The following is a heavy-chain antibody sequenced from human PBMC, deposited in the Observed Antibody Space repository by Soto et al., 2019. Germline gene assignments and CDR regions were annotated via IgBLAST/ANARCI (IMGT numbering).Heavy chain of an antibody. CDR2: ISGSGGST. V-gene: IGHV3-23*01. CDR1: GFTFSSYA. D-gene: IGHD3-9*01. CDR3: AKDDGRGYPKRYFDWTHLNDAFDI. J-gene: IGHJ3*02. Sequence: GGSLRLSCAASGFTFSSYAMSWVRQAPGKGLEWVSAISGSGGSTYYADSMKGRFTISRDNSKNTLYLQMNSLRAEDTAVYYCAKDDGRGYPKRYFDWTHLNDAFDIWGQGTMVTVSS.